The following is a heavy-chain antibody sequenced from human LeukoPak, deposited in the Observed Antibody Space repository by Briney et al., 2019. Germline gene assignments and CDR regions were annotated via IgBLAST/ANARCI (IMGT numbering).Heavy chain of an antibody. D-gene: IGHD1-1*01. J-gene: IGHJ3*02. V-gene: IGHV4-4*07. CDR1: GGSISSYY. CDR3: ARDYFRGWNGWDAFDI. CDR2: IYTSGST. Sequence: PSETLSLTCTVSGGSISSYYWSWIRQPAGKGLEWIGRIYTSGSTNYNPSLKSRVTMSVDTSKNQFSLKLSSVTAADTAVYYCARDYFRGWNGWDAFDIWGQGTMVTVSS.